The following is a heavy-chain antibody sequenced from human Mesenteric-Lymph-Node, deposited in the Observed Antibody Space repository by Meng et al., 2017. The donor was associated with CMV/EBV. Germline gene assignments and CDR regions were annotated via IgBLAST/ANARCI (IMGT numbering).Heavy chain of an antibody. J-gene: IGHJ4*02. CDR1: GFTFSNYA. D-gene: IGHD6-25*01. CDR3: ARLADYSSDAGYFDY. V-gene: IGHV3-23*01. CDR2: IIGSGGAT. Sequence: GGSLRLSCAASGFTFSNYAMSWVRQAPGSGLEWVSIIIGSGGATYYADSVKGRFTISRDNAKNSLYLQMIGLRAEDTAVYYCARLADYSSDAGYFDYWGQGTLVTVSS.